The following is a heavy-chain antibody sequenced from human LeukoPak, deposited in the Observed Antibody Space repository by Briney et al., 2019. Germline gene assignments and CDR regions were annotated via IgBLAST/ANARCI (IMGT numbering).Heavy chain of an antibody. J-gene: IGHJ6*02. V-gene: IGHV3-21*01. D-gene: IGHD3-16*01. CDR1: GFTFSSYS. Sequence: PGGSLRLSCAASGFTFSSYSMNWVRQAPGKGLEWVSSISSSSSYIYYADSVKGRFTISRDNARNTLYLQMNSLRPEDTAVYYCARDSFMSPYYYGMDVWGQGTTVTVFS. CDR3: ARDSFMSPYYYGMDV. CDR2: ISSSSSYI.